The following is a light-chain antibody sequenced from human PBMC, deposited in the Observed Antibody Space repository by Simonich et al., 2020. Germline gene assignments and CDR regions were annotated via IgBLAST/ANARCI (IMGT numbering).Light chain of an antibody. V-gene: IGLV2-11*01. CDR1: SSDVGGYNY. CDR3: CSYAGSYTLV. CDR2: DVS. Sequence: QSALTQHASVSGSPGQSIPISCTGTSSDVGGYNYVSWYQQHPGKAPKLMIYDVSKRPSGVPDRFSGSKSGNTASLTISGLQAEDEADYYCCSYAGSYTLVFGGGTKLTVL. J-gene: IGLJ3*02.